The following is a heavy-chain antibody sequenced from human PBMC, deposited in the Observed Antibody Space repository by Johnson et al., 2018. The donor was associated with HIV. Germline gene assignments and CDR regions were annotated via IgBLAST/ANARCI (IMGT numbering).Heavy chain of an antibody. D-gene: IGHD6-13*01. CDR2: ISGSGGST. V-gene: IGHV3-23*04. Sequence: EKLVESGGGLVKPGGSLRLSCAASGFTFSDYYMSWIRQAPGKGLEWVSAISGSGGSTYYADSVKGRFTISRDNSKNPLNLQMNSLRDEDTAVYYCAQQEPSPAAGNFGAFEFGNQGTMVTVSS. CDR1: GFTFSDYY. CDR3: AQQEPSPAAGNFGAFEF. J-gene: IGHJ3*01.